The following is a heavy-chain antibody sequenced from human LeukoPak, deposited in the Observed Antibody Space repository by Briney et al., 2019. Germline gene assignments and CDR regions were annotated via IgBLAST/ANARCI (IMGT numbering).Heavy chain of an antibody. CDR2: VYYGRSP. V-gene: IGHV4-39*02. J-gene: IGHJ4*02. CDR1: GDSISRSTYY. D-gene: IGHD6-25*01. CDR3: ARSSGTGTFSY. Sequence: SETLSLTCTVSGDSISRSTYYWAWIRQPPGKGLEWIGSVYYGRSPYFNPSLESRTTISVDTSKNHFSLKMSSVTAADTAVYYCARSSGTGTFSYWGQGTLVTVSS.